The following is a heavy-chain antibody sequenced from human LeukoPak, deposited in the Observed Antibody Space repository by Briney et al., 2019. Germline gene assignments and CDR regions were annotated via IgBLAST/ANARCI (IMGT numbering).Heavy chain of an antibody. Sequence: GGSLRLSCVASGFTFSDSAMSWVRQAPGKGLEWVSLINFSGTNPYYAGSVKGRFTISRDNSKDTVYLQMNSLRAEDTAIYNCARDIELSTWGLGTKATVSS. V-gene: IGHV3-23*01. CDR1: GFTFSDSA. CDR3: ARDIELST. CDR2: INFSGTNP. J-gene: IGHJ3*01. D-gene: IGHD3-16*02.